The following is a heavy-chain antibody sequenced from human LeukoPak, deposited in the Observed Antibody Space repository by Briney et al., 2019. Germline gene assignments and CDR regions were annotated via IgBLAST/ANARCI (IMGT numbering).Heavy chain of an antibody. CDR1: GYTFTSYA. V-gene: IGHV1-3*01. CDR2: INAGNGNT. CDR3: ASALWTGLERYGMDV. Sequence: ASVKVSCKASGYTFTSYAMHWVRQAPGQRLEWMGWINAGNGNTKYSQKFQGRVTITRDTSASTAYMELSSLRSEDTAVYYCASALWTGLERYGMDVWGKGTTVTVSS. D-gene: IGHD1-14*01. J-gene: IGHJ6*04.